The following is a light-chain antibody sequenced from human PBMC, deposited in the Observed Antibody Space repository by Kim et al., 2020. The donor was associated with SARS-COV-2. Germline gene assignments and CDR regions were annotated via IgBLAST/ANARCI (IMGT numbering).Light chain of an antibody. Sequence: EIVLTQSPGTLSLSPGERATLSCRDSQSVSSSYLAWYQQKPGQAPRLLIYGASSRPTGIPDRFSGSGSGTDFTLTISRLEPEDFAVYYCQQYGSLRYTFGQGTKLAI. CDR3: QQYGSLRYT. V-gene: IGKV3-20*01. CDR2: GAS. J-gene: IGKJ2*01. CDR1: QSVSSSY.